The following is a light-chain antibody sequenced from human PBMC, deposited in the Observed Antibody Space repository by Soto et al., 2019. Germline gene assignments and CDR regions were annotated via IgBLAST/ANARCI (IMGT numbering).Light chain of an antibody. J-gene: IGKJ2*01. CDR3: MQGTHWPYT. CDR1: RSLIYTDGNTY. V-gene: IGKV2-30*01. Sequence: DVVMTQSPLSLPVTLGQPAPISCRASRSLIYTDGNTYLNWFHQRPGQSPRRLFAKVSNRDSGVPDRFSGSGSGTDFTLKISRVEAEDVGLYYCMQGTHWPYTFGQGTKLEIK. CDR2: KVS.